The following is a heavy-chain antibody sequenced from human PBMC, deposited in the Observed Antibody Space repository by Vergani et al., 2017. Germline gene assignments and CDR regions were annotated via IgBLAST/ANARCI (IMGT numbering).Heavy chain of an antibody. CDR1: GYTFSNYY. Sequence: QLQVLQSGAEVKKSGASVKVSCKTSGYTFSNYYMHWVRQAPGQGLEWMGIINPSGGHTNYAQKFQGRVTMTRDTSTSTVYMELSSLRSEDTAVYYCAGRRDGYIYYAFDIWGQGTMVTVSS. CDR3: AGRRDGYIYYAFDI. D-gene: IGHD5-24*01. CDR2: INPSGGHT. J-gene: IGHJ3*02. V-gene: IGHV1-46*01.